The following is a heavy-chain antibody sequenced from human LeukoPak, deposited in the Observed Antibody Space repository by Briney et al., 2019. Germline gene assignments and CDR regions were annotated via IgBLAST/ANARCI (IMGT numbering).Heavy chain of an antibody. Sequence: PGGSLRLSCAASGFTFDDSVMSWVRHAPGKGLEWVSGINWNGGSTGYADSVKGRFTISRDNAKNSLYLQMNSLRAEDTAVYYCARVEAEYDFWSGYFNWFDPWGQGTLVTVSS. D-gene: IGHD3-3*01. CDR2: INWNGGST. J-gene: IGHJ5*02. V-gene: IGHV3-20*04. CDR1: GFTFDDSV. CDR3: ARVEAEYDFWSGYFNWFDP.